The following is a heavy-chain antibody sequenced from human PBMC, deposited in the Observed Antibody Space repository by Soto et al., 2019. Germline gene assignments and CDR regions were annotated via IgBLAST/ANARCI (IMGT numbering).Heavy chain of an antibody. Sequence: SETLSLTCSVSGGSISRDYWTWLRQPPGRGLEWVGNIYSSGTTNYNPSLKSRVTISIDTSKNQVSLKLNAVTAADTAVYFCAREYYDFWSVTFSYYGMDVWGQGTTVT. CDR2: IYSSGTT. CDR3: AREYYDFWSVTFSYYGMDV. D-gene: IGHD3-3*01. CDR1: GGSISRDY. V-gene: IGHV4-59*01. J-gene: IGHJ6*02.